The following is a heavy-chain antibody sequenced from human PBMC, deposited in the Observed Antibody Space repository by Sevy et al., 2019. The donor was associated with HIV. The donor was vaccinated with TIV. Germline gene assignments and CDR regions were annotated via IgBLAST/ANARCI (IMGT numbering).Heavy chain of an antibody. CDR3: AREHPGYNPFDN. CDR2: ISYDGSFK. D-gene: IGHD5-12*01. CDR1: GFTFSTYA. Sequence: GGSLRLSCAGSGFTFSTYAMHWVRQAPGKGLEWLAVISYDGSFKFHTDSVGGRFTISKDNSKNTLYLQMNSLRAEDTAVYYCAREHPGYNPFDNWGQGTLVTVSS. V-gene: IGHV3-30*03. J-gene: IGHJ4*02.